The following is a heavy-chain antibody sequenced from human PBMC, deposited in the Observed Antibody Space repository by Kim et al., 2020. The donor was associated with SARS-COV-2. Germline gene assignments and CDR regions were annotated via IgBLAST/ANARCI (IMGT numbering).Heavy chain of an antibody. Sequence: SETLSLTCTVSGGSISSYYWSWIRQPPGKGLEWIGYIYYSGSTNYNPSLKSRVTISVDTSKNQFSLKLSSVTAADTAVYYCARSVWGAVALGALYYFGYWGQGTLVTVSS. CDR3: ARSVWGAVALGALYYFGY. CDR1: GGSISSYY. J-gene: IGHJ4*02. V-gene: IGHV4-59*01. D-gene: IGHD6-19*01. CDR2: IYYSGST.